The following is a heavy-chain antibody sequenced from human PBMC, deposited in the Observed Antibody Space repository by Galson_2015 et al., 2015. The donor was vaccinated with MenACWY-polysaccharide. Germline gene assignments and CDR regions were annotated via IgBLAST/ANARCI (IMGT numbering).Heavy chain of an antibody. V-gene: IGHV2-5*02. D-gene: IGHD6-19*01. Sequence: PALVKPTQTLTLTCTFSGVSLSTSGVGVGWIRQPPGKALEWLALIYWDDDKRYSPSLKSRLTITKDTSKNQVVLTMTNMDPVDTATYYCAHRRGPIAVAGTDFDYWGQGTLVTVSS. CDR3: AHRRGPIAVAGTDFDY. J-gene: IGHJ4*02. CDR2: IYWDDDK. CDR1: GVSLSTSGVG.